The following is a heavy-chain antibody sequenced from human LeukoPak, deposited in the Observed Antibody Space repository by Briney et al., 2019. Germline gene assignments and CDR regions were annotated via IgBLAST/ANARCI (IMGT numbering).Heavy chain of an antibody. CDR1: GYTFTGYY. V-gene: IGHV1-2*06. CDR3: ARGGNLQWLVRNYYYGMDV. Sequence: ASVKVSCKASGYTFTGYYMHWVRQAPGQGLEWMGRINPNSGGTNYAQKFQGRVTMTRDTSISTAYMELSRLRSDDTAVYYCARGGNLQWLVRNYYYGMDVWGQGTTVTVSS. J-gene: IGHJ6*02. D-gene: IGHD6-19*01. CDR2: INPNSGGT.